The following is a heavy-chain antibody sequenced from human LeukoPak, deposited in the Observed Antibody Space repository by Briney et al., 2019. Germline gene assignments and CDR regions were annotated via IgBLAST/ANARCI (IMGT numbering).Heavy chain of an antibody. CDR2: VDPEDGET. D-gene: IGHD6-19*01. Sequence: GATVKISCKVSGYTFTDYYMHWVQQAPEKGLEWMGLVDPEDGETIYAEKFQGRVTITADTSTDTAYMELSSLRSEDTAVYYCARGEAVAGTGGFNYWGQGTLVTVSS. CDR3: ARGEAVAGTGGFNY. CDR1: GYTFTDYY. J-gene: IGHJ4*02. V-gene: IGHV1-69-2*01.